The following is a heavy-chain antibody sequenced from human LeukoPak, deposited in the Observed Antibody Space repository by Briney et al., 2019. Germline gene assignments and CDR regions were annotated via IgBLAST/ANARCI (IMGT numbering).Heavy chain of an antibody. D-gene: IGHD1-20*01. CDR1: GGSFSDYY. CDR2: IIHSGST. Sequence: SETLSLTCAVYGGSFSDYYWSWIRQPPGKGLEWIGEIIHSGSTYYNPSLKSRVTTSVDTSKKQFSLKLSSVTAADTAVYYCARDVTGTIDYWGQGTLVTVSS. V-gene: IGHV4-34*12. J-gene: IGHJ4*02. CDR3: ARDVTGTIDY.